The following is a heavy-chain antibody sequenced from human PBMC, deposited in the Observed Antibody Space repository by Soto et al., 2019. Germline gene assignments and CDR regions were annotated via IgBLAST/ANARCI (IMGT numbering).Heavy chain of an antibody. CDR1: GGSLSSYY. Sequence: SETLSLTCTVSGGSLSSYYWTWIRQSPGKGLEWIGYVYFSGNTNYNPSLKSRVTISIDTSKNQFSLRLASVTAADTAFYYCGSVRPSGYVLSWGQGTLVTVSS. CDR2: VYFSGNT. D-gene: IGHD6-25*01. V-gene: IGHV4-59*01. CDR3: GSVRPSGYVLS. J-gene: IGHJ5*02.